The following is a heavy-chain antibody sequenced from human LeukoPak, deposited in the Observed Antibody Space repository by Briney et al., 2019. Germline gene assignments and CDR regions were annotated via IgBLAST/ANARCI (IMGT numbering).Heavy chain of an antibody. V-gene: IGHV3-23*01. J-gene: IGHJ4*02. D-gene: IGHD2/OR15-2a*01. CDR2: IIGSGGST. CDR1: GFTFSSYA. Sequence: PGGSLRLSCAASGFTFSSYAMSWVRQAPGKGLEWVSTIIGSGGSTYYADSVKGRFTISRDNSKNTMYLQMNTLRAEDTAVYYCAKSFQGFDSWGQGTLVSVSS. CDR3: AKSFQGFDS.